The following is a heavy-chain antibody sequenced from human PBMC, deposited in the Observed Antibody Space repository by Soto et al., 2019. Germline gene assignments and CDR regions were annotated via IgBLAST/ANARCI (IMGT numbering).Heavy chain of an antibody. D-gene: IGHD6-19*01. Sequence: HPGGSLRLSCAASGFTFSSYWMSWVRQAPGKGLEWVANIKQDGSEKYYVDSVKGRFTISRDNAKNSLYLQMNSLRAEDTAVYYCARSSGWYDGAQGYFQHWGQGTLVTVSS. V-gene: IGHV3-7*01. CDR1: GFTFSSYW. J-gene: IGHJ1*01. CDR2: IKQDGSEK. CDR3: ARSSGWYDGAQGYFQH.